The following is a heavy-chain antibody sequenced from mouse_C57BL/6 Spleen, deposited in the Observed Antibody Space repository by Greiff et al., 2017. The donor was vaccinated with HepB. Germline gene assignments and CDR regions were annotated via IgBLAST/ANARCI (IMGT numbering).Heavy chain of an antibody. Sequence: EVQLVESGGGLVKPGGSLKLSCAASGFTFSSYAMSWVRQTPEKRLEWVATISDGGSYTYYPDNVKGRFTISRDNAKNNLYLQMSHLKSEDTAMYYCAREDDYDKRAWFAYWGQGTLVTVSA. J-gene: IGHJ3*01. V-gene: IGHV5-4*01. CDR1: GFTFSSYA. D-gene: IGHD2-4*01. CDR2: ISDGGSYT. CDR3: AREDDYDKRAWFAY.